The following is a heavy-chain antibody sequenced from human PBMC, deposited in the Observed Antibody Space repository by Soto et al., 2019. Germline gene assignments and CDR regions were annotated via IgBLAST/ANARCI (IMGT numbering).Heavy chain of an antibody. V-gene: IGHV3-30-3*01. CDR2: ISYDGSNK. CDR3: ARSMIVVAYFDY. CDR1: GFTFSSYA. D-gene: IGHD3-22*01. Sequence: QVQLVESGGGVVQPGRSLRLSCAASGFTFSSYAMHWVRQAPGKGLEWVAVISYDGSNKYYADSVKGRFTISRDNSKNTLYLQMNSLRAEDTAVYYCARSMIVVAYFDYWGHGTLVTVSS. J-gene: IGHJ4*01.